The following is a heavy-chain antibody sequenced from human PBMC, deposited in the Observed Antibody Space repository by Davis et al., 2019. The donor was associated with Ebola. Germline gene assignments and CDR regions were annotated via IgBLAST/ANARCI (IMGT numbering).Heavy chain of an antibody. CDR1: GGSISSSSYY. V-gene: IGHV4-39*01. D-gene: IGHD5-12*01. Sequence: PSETLFLTCTVSGGSISSSSYYWGWIRQPPGKGLEWIGSTYYSGSTYYNPSLKSRVTISVDTSKNQFSLKLSSVTAADTAVYYCARLGYPYYYGMDVWGQGTTVTVSS. J-gene: IGHJ6*02. CDR2: TYYSGST. CDR3: ARLGYPYYYGMDV.